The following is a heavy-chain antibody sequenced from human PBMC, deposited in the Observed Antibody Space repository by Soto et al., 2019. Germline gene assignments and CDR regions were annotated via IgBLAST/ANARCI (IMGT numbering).Heavy chain of an antibody. CDR1: GFTFTGYY. Sequence: QVQLVESGGGVVQPGRSLRLSCAASGFTFTGYYMHWVRQAPGQGLEWMGWINPNSGGTNYAQKFQGRVTMTRDTSISTAYMELSRLRSDDTAVYYCARALKNWKADYWGQGTLVTVSS. V-gene: IGHV1-2*02. CDR2: INPNSGGT. J-gene: IGHJ4*02. CDR3: ARALKNWKADY. D-gene: IGHD1-1*01.